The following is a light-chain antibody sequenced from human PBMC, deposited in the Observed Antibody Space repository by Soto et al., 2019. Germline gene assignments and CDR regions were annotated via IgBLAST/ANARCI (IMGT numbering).Light chain of an antibody. V-gene: IGLV2-23*02. Sequence: VLTQPASVSGSPGQSITISCTGTSSDVGSYNLVSWYQHHPGKAPKLMIYEVSERPSGVSNRFSGSKSGNTASLTISGLQAEDEADYYCCSYAGRTTPYVFGTGTKLTVL. CDR3: CSYAGRTTPYV. J-gene: IGLJ1*01. CDR1: SSDVGSYNL. CDR2: EVS.